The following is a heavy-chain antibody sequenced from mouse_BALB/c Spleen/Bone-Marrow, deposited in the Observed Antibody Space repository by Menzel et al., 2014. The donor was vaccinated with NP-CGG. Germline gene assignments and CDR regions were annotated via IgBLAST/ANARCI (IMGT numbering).Heavy chain of an antibody. J-gene: IGHJ4*01. Sequence: EVKLMESGGGLVKPGGSLKLSCAASGFTFSSHAMSWVRQSPEKRLGWVATISSGGSLTYYPDSVKGRFTISRDNARNTLYLQMSSLMSEDAAMYHCGRHGYVNYAAMGYWGQGTSVTVSS. D-gene: IGHD2-1*01. CDR1: GFTFSSHA. CDR2: ISSGGSLT. V-gene: IGHV5-9-3*01. CDR3: GRHGYVNYAAMGY.